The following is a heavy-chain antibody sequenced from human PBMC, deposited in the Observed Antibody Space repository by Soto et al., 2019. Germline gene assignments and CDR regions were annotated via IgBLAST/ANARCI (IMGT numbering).Heavy chain of an antibody. CDR1: GYTFTSYG. V-gene: IGHV1-18*04. J-gene: IGHJ6*02. CDR3: ARWDYYGSGSYFPQYYYGMDV. CDR2: ISAYNGNT. D-gene: IGHD3-10*01. Sequence: QVQLVQSGAEVKKPGASVKVSCKASGYTFTSYGISWVRQAPGQGLEWMGWISAYNGNTNYAQKLQGRVTMTTDKSTSTAYMELRSLRSDDTAVYYCARWDYYGSGSYFPQYYYGMDVWGQGTTVTVSS.